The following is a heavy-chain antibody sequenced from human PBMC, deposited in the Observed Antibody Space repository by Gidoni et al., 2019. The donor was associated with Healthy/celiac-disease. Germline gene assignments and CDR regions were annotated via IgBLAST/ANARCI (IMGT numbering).Heavy chain of an antibody. D-gene: IGHD2-21*01. CDR2: IYYSGST. CDR1: GGSISSCSYY. J-gene: IGHJ5*02. CDR3: ARIPFDP. V-gene: IGHV4-39*01. Sequence: QLLLQESAPVLVTPSATLSLTCTASGGSISSCSYYWGWIRQPPGKRLEWIGSIYYSGSTYYNPSLKSRVTISVDTTKNQFSLKLSSVTAADTAGYYCARIPFDPWGQGTLVTVSS.